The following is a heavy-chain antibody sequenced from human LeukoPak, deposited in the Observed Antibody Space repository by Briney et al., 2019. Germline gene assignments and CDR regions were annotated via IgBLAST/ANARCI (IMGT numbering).Heavy chain of an antibody. J-gene: IGHJ4*02. D-gene: IGHD2-2*01. CDR1: GGSISSHY. Sequence: SETLSLTCTVSGGSISSHYWSWLRQPPGKGREGIGYIYYSGSTNYNPSLKSRVTISVDTSKNQFSLKLSSVTAADTAVYYCAREGPPAQFDYWGQGTLVTVSS. V-gene: IGHV4-59*11. CDR2: IYYSGST. CDR3: AREGPPAQFDY.